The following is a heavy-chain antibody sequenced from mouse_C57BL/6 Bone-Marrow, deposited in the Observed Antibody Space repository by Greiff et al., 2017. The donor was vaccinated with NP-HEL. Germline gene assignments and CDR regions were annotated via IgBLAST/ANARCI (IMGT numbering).Heavy chain of an antibody. V-gene: IGHV1-64*01. D-gene: IGHD1-1*01. Sequence: QVQLQQPGAELVKPGASVKLSCKASGYTFTSYWMHWVKQRPGQGLEWIGMIHPNSGSTNYNEKFKSKATLTVDKSSSTAYMQLSSLTSEDAAVYCCARFYYYGCFDYGGRGTALTVSA. J-gene: IGHJ2*01. CDR3: ARFYYYGCFDY. CDR2: IHPNSGST. CDR1: GYTFTSYW.